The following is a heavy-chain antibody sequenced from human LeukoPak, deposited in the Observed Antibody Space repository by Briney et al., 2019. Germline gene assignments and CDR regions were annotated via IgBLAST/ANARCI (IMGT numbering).Heavy chain of an antibody. CDR1: GXSISSYY. J-gene: IGHJ3*02. CDR2: IYYSGST. D-gene: IGHD5-12*01. Sequence: SETLSLTCTVSGXSISSYYWSWIRQPPGKGLEWIGYIYYSGSTNCNPYLKSRVTISVDTSKNQFSLKLSSVTAADTAVYYCARERGLLRGDAFDIWGQGTMVTVSS. V-gene: IGHV4-59*01. CDR3: ARERGLLRGDAFDI.